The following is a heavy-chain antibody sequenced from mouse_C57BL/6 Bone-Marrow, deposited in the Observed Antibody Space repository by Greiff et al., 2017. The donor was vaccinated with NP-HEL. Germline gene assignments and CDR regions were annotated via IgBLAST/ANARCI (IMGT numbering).Heavy chain of an antibody. CDR3: TTYGNYGYLDV. CDR1: GFNIKDDY. J-gene: IGHJ1*03. CDR2: IDPENGDT. D-gene: IGHD2-1*01. V-gene: IGHV14-4*01. Sequence: EVQLQQSGAELVRPGASAKLSCTASGFNIKDDYMHWVKQRPEQGLEWIGWIDPENGDTEYASKFQGKATITADTSSNTAYLQLSSLTSEDTAVYYCTTYGNYGYLDVWGTGTTVTVSS.